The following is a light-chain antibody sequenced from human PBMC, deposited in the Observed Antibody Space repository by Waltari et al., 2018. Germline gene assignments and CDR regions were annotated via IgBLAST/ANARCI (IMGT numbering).Light chain of an antibody. J-gene: IGKJ2*01. CDR1: QSISTY. CDR3: HQTFSHPRPS. Sequence: DIQMTQSPSSLSASLGDRVTITCRASQSISTYLNWFQHKPGQTPKLLSYAASSLQSGVPSRFRGSGSGTDFTLTITSLQPEDFATYYCHQTFSHPRPSFGQGTKVDI. CDR2: AAS. V-gene: IGKV1-39*01.